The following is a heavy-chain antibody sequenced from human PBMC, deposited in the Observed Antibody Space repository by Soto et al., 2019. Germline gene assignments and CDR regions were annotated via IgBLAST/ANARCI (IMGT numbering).Heavy chain of an antibody. Sequence: QVQLVQSGAEVKKPGSSVKVSCKASGGTFNSCAISWVRQAPGQGLEWMGGIIPIFGTADYAQKFQGRVTITAVESTSTAYMELSSLRSEDTAVYYCASHYDSGGYYYRGLDYWGQGTLVTVSS. CDR2: IIPIFGTA. CDR1: GGTFNSCA. CDR3: ASHYDSGGYYYRGLDY. V-gene: IGHV1-69*12. J-gene: IGHJ4*02. D-gene: IGHD3-22*01.